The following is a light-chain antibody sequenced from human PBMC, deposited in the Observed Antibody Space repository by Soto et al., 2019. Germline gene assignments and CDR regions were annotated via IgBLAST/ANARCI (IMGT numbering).Light chain of an antibody. Sequence: EDVLTQSPATLSLSPGERATLSCRASQYIDIYLAWYQQKPGQAPRLLIYDASKRATDIPARFSGSGSGTDFTLTISSLEPEDSARYYCQQRSNWPLLTFGGGTTVEIK. CDR1: QYIDIY. CDR3: QQRSNWPLLT. V-gene: IGKV3-11*01. J-gene: IGKJ4*01. CDR2: DAS.